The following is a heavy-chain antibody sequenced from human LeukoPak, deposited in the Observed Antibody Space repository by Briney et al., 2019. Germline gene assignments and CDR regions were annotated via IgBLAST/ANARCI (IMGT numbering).Heavy chain of an antibody. D-gene: IGHD1-26*01. J-gene: IGHJ4*02. CDR3: ARAPYSGRDKTSPHMYYFDY. CDR2: ISYDGSNK. Sequence: PGGSLRLSSAASGFTFSSYAMHWVRQAPGKGLEWVAVISYDGSNKYYADSVKGRFTISRDNSKNTLYLQMNSLRAEDTAVYYCARAPYSGRDKTSPHMYYFDYWGQGTLVTVSS. V-gene: IGHV3-30-3*01. CDR1: GFTFSSYA.